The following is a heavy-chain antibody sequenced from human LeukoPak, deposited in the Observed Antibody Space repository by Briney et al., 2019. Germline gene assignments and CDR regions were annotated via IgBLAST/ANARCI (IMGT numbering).Heavy chain of an antibody. CDR1: GGSISTFH. Sequence: SETLSLTCTVSGGSISTFHWSWIRQPQGRGLEWIGFNHNTGSTNYNPSLNSRVTISVDTSKNQFFLKLSSVTAADTAVYYCARHVHCSGGSCYRYGMDDWGQGTTVTVSS. D-gene: IGHD2-15*01. CDR2: NHNTGST. V-gene: IGHV4-59*08. J-gene: IGHJ6*02. CDR3: ARHVHCSGGSCYRYGMDD.